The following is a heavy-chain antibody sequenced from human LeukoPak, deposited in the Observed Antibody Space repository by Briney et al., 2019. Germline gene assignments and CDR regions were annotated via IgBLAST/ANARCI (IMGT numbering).Heavy chain of an antibody. Sequence: GRSLRLSCAASGLTFSTYDKHWVRQAPSKGLEWVADIWYDGSNKYYADSVKGRFTISRDNSKNTLYLQMNSLRAEDTAVYYCARDRVAGAGTLYLDYWGQGTLVTVSS. CDR1: GLTFSTYD. CDR3: ARDRVAGAGTLYLDY. V-gene: IGHV3-33*01. CDR2: IWYDGSNK. J-gene: IGHJ4*02. D-gene: IGHD6-13*01.